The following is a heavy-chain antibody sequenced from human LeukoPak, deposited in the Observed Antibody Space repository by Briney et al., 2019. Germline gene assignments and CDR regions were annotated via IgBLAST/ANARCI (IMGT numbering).Heavy chain of an antibody. CDR3: ARDQLRCPLY. D-gene: IGHD4-17*01. V-gene: IGHV3-30-3*01. Sequence: GGSLRLSCAASGFTFSSYAMHWVRQAPGKGLEWVAVISYDGSNKYYADSVKGRFTISRDNSKNTLYLQMNSLRAEDTAVYYCARDQLRCPLYWGQGTLVTVSS. CDR2: ISYDGSNK. CDR1: GFTFSSYA. J-gene: IGHJ4*02.